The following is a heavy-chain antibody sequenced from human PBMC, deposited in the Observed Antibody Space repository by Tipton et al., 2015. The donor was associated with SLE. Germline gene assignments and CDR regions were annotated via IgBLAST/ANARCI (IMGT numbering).Heavy chain of an antibody. CDR1: GGSISSGGYS. Sequence: TLSLTCAVSGGSISSGGYSWSWIRQPPGKGLEWIGYIYHRGSTYYNPSLKSRVTISVDRSKNQFSLKLSSVTAADTAVYYCARDSGYSSSWYGDYWGQGTLVTVSS. V-gene: IGHV4-30-2*01. D-gene: IGHD6-13*01. J-gene: IGHJ4*02. CDR3: ARDSGYSSSWYGDY. CDR2: IYHRGST.